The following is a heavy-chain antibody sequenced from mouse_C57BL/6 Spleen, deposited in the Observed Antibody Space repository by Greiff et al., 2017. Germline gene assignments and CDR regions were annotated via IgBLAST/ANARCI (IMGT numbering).Heavy chain of an antibody. J-gene: IGHJ2*01. CDR3: VRGRDHDY. CDR2: IYPGDGDT. V-gene: IGHV1-82*01. CDR1: GYAFSSSW. D-gene: IGHD3-3*01. Sequence: VQLQQSGPELVKPGASVKISCKASGYAFSSSWMNWVKQRPGKGLEWIGRIYPGDGDTNYNGKFKGKATLTADKSSSTAYMQLSSLTSEDSAVYFCVRGRDHDYWGQGTTLTVSS.